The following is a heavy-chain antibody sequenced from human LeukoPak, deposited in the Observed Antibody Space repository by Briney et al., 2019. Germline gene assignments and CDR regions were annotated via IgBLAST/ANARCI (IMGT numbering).Heavy chain of an antibody. CDR1: GFIFSSYA. J-gene: IGHJ4*02. Sequence: GGSLRLSCAASGFIFSSYAMSWVRQAPGKGLEWVSGISDSGGKTDSADSVKGRFTISRGNSKGKVYLQMNSLRAEDTAVYYCAKNKGQWLPSGALDYWGQGTLVTVSS. CDR3: AKNKGQWLPSGALDY. D-gene: IGHD6-19*01. CDR2: ISDSGGKT. V-gene: IGHV3-23*01.